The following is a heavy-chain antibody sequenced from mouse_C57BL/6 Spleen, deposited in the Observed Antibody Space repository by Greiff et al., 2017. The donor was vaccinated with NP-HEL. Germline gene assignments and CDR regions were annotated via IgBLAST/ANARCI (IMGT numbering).Heavy chain of an antibody. V-gene: IGHV1-50*01. CDR2: IDPSDSYT. D-gene: IGHD2-1*01. J-gene: IGHJ2*01. CDR1: GYTFTSYW. Sequence: QVQLQQPGAELVKPGASVKLSCKASGYTFTSYWMQWVKQRPGQGLEWIGEIDPSDSYTNYNQKFKGKATLTVDTSSSTAYMQLSSLTSEDSAVYYCARWGNGYWGQGTTLTVSS. CDR3: ARWGNGY.